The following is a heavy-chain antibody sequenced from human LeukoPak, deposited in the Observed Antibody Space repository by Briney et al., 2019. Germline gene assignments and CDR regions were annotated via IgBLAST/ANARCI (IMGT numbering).Heavy chain of an antibody. V-gene: IGHV4-59*01. CDR2: IYYSGST. CDR3: ARYRQSRLKGAFDI. Sequence: PSETLSLTCTVSGGSISSYYWSWIRQPPGKGLEWIGYIYYSGSTNYNPSLKSRVTISVDTSKNQFSLKLSSVTAADTAVYYCARYRQSRLKGAFDIWGQGTMVTVSS. CDR1: GGSISSYY. D-gene: IGHD3-16*02. J-gene: IGHJ3*02.